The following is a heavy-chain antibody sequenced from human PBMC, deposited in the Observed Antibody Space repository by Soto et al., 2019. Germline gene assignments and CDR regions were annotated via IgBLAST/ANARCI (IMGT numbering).Heavy chain of an antibody. CDR2: IKSKTDGGTT. V-gene: IGHV3-15*01. CDR3: TTDRLYYYDSSGSDAFDI. Sequence: GGSLRLSCAASGFTFSNAWMSWVRQAPGKGLEWVGRIKSKTDGGTTDYAAPVKGRFTISRDDSKNTLYLQMNSLKTEDTAVYYCTTDRLYYYDSSGSDAFDIWGQGTMVTVSS. CDR1: GFTFSNAW. J-gene: IGHJ3*02. D-gene: IGHD3-22*01.